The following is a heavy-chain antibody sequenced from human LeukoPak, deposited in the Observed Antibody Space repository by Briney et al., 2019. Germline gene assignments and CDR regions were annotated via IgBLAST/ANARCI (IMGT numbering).Heavy chain of an antibody. CDR3: ARESDTAMVTFAY. Sequence: SVKVSCKASGGTFSSYAISWERQAPGQGLELMGRIIPIFGIANYAQKFQGRVTITADKSTCTAYMELSSLRTEDTAVYYCARESDTAMVTFAYWGQGTLVTVSS. J-gene: IGHJ4*02. CDR1: GGTFSSYA. CDR2: IIPIFGIA. D-gene: IGHD5-18*01. V-gene: IGHV1-69*04.